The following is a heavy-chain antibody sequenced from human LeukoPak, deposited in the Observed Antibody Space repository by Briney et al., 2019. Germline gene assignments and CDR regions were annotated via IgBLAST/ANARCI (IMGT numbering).Heavy chain of an antibody. V-gene: IGHV3-21*01. J-gene: IGHJ4*02. D-gene: IGHD1-26*01. CDR2: ISSSSSSI. Sequence: GGSLRLSCAASGFTFSSYSMNWVRQAPGKGLEWVSSISSSSSSIYYADSVKGRFTISRDNANNSLYLQMNSLRAEDTAVYYCARNSGSPTYYFDYWGQGTLVTV. CDR1: GFTFSSYS. CDR3: ARNSGSPTYYFDY.